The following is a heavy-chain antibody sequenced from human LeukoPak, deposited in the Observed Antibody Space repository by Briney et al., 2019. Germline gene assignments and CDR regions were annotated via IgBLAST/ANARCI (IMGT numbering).Heavy chain of an antibody. V-gene: IGHV3-23*01. CDR1: GFTFSSYA. CDR2: LSGSGGSS. CDR3: AKYVAPYYYYGMEV. Sequence: GGSLRLSCAASGFTFSSYAMSWVRQAPGKGLEWVSSLSGSGGSSYFADSVKGRFTMSRDNSKDTLYLQMSSLRDEDTAIYYCAKYVAPYYYYGMEVWGQGTTVTVSS. D-gene: IGHD3-16*01. J-gene: IGHJ6*02.